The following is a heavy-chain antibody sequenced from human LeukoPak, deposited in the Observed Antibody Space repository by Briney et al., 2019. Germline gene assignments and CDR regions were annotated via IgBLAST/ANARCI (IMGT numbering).Heavy chain of an antibody. V-gene: IGHV1-69-2*01. CDR2: VDPEDGET. D-gene: IGHD1-26*01. CDR1: GYTFTDYY. CDR3: ATVGATSLYYFDY. J-gene: IGHJ4*02. Sequence: GASVKVSCKASGYTFTDYYMHWVPQAPGKGLEWMGRVDPEDGETIYAEKFQGRVTITADTSTDTAYMELSSLRSEDTAVYYCATVGATSLYYFDYWGQGTLVTVSS.